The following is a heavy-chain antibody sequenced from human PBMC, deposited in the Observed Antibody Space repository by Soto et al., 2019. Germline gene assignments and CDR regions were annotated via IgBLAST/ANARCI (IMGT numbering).Heavy chain of an antibody. J-gene: IGHJ4*02. CDR2: NNPSGRRT. CDR1: GYTCTTYY. CDR3: ARGEVVAATTYSDY. D-gene: IGHD2-15*01. Sequence: LVKVSYKASGYTCTTYYMRWELQAPKKALEWLGINNPSGRRTNYAQKFQGRVDMTRDTSTSTVNMELTSLRSEDTAVYYCARGEVVAATTYSDYWGQGTLVTVSS. V-gene: IGHV1-46*01.